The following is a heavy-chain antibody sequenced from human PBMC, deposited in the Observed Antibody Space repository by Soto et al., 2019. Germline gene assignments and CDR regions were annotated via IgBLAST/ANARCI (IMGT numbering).Heavy chain of an antibody. CDR1: GDTFTCYY. CDR3: AGGNFRY. CDR2: MNPNSGST. V-gene: IGHV1-8*02. J-gene: IGHJ4*02. Sequence: GASVKVSCTASGDTFTCYYMHWVRQAPGHGLEWMGWMNPNSGSTGYAQELRGRVTMTRNTSNTTAYMELTSLTSDDTGVYYCAGGNFRYWGQGTLVTVSS.